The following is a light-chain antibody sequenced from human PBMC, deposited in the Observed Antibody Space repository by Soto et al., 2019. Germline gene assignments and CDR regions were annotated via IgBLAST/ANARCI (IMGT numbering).Light chain of an antibody. V-gene: IGKV3-15*01. CDR1: QSVNNN. CDR2: GAS. Sequence: EVVMRQSPATLSVSPGERATLSCRASQSVNNNLAWYQQKPGQAPRLLISGASTRATGISARFSGSGSGTEFTLTISSLQSEDFAVYYCQQYNDRPPWTFGQGTKVDIK. CDR3: QQYNDRPPWT. J-gene: IGKJ1*01.